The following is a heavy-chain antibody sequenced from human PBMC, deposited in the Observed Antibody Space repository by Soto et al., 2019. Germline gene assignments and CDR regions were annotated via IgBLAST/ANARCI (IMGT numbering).Heavy chain of an antibody. CDR1: GGSISSGGYS. CDR3: ARTGFCRSTSCLPFDF. Sequence: QVQLQESGPGLVKPSATLSLTCSVSGGSISSGGYSWNWIRKHPGKGLEWIGNVYYYGGTYYNPSLISRLIIYLDASRNQYTLRLSYMTAADAAIYYCARTGFCRSTSCLPFDFWGRRILVTVSS. V-gene: IGHV4-31*03. CDR2: VYYYGGT. D-gene: IGHD2-2*01. J-gene: IGHJ4*02.